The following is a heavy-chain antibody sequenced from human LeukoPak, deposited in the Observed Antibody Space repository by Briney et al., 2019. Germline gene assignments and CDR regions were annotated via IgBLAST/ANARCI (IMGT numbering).Heavy chain of an antibody. D-gene: IGHD3-22*01. Sequence: GGSLRLSCAASGFTFSSYGMHWVRQAPGKGLEWVAVIWYDGSNKYYADSVKGRFTISRDNPKNTLYLQMNSLRAEDTAVYYCARAWYDSSGYYYPFFDYWGQGTLVTVSS. CDR3: ARAWYDSSGYYYPFFDY. CDR1: GFTFSSYG. V-gene: IGHV3-33*01. CDR2: IWYDGSNK. J-gene: IGHJ4*02.